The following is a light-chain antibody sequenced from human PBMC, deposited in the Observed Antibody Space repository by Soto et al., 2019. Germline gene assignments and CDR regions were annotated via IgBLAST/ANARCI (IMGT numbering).Light chain of an antibody. Sequence: QSVLTQPPSASGSPGQSVTISCTGTSSDVGGYNYVSWYQQHPGKAPKLLIYEVTKRPSGVPDRFSGSKSGNTASLTVSGLQADDEAEYYCSSNAGSHYYVFGTGTKLTVL. CDR3: SSNAGSHYYV. CDR2: EVT. CDR1: SSDVGGYNY. J-gene: IGLJ1*01. V-gene: IGLV2-8*01.